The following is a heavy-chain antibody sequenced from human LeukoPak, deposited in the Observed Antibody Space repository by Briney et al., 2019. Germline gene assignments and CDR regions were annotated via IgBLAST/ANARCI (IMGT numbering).Heavy chain of an antibody. D-gene: IGHD3/OR15-3a*01. Sequence: GGSLRLSCAASGFTFSSYGMHWVRQAPGRGLEWVGRILSKTDGGTTDYAAPVKGRFTISRDDSRSTLYLQMNSLKTEDTAVYYCSTDWTGSIDYGGQGTLVTVSS. V-gene: IGHV3-15*01. CDR2: ILSKTDGGTT. J-gene: IGHJ4*02. CDR3: STDWTGSIDY. CDR1: GFTFSSYG.